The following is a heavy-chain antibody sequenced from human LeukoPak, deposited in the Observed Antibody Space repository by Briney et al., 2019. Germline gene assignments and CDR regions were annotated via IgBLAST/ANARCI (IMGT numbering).Heavy chain of an antibody. CDR3: AQGSSGWYSGNY. CDR1: GFTFSSYA. J-gene: IGHJ4*02. D-gene: IGHD6-19*01. Sequence: GGSLRLSCAASGFTFSSYAMSWVRQAPGKGLEWVSAISGSGGSTYYADSVKGRFTISRDNFKNTLYLQMNSLRAEDTAVYYCAQGSSGWYSGNYWGQGTLVTVSS. CDR2: ISGSGGST. V-gene: IGHV3-23*01.